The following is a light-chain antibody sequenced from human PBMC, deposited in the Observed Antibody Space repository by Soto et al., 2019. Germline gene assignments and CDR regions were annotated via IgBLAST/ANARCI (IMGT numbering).Light chain of an antibody. J-gene: IGKJ2*01. CDR2: WAS. Sequence: DIVMTQSPDSLAVSLGERATINCKSSQSVLYSSNNKNYLAWYQQKPGQPPKLLIYWASTRESGVPDRFSGSGSGTDFTLTISSLQAEDVPVYYCQQYYFTPLTFGQGTKLEIK. V-gene: IGKV4-1*01. CDR1: QSVLYSSNNKNY. CDR3: QQYYFTPLT.